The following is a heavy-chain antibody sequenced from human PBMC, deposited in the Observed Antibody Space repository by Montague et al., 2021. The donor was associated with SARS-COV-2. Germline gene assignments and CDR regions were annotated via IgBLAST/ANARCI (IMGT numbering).Heavy chain of an antibody. J-gene: IGHJ5*02. D-gene: IGHD4-17*01. CDR3: ARYGDYGSWFDP. V-gene: IGHV2-5*08. Sequence: PALVKPTQTLTLTCTFSGFSLSTSGMCVSWVRQPPGKALEWLALIYWDDDKRYSPSLKSRSTISKDTTKNEVVLTVANMDPVDTATYYCARYGDYGSWFDPWGQGTLVTVSS. CDR2: IYWDDDK. CDR1: GFSLSTSGMC.